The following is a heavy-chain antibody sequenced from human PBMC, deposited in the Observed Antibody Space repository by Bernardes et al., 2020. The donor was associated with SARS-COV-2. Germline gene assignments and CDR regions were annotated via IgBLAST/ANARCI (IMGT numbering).Heavy chain of an antibody. D-gene: IGHD1-7*01. CDR2: IDNDGSST. J-gene: IGHJ4*02. Sequence: GGSLRLSCAASGFTFSDYWMHWVRQAPGKGLVWVSRIDNDGSSTDYADSVKGRFTITRDNAKNTLYLQMNSLRAEDTAVYYCVRDPQMAPELFDYWGQGTLVTVSS. V-gene: IGHV3-74*01. CDR1: GFTFSDYW. CDR3: VRDPQMAPELFDY.